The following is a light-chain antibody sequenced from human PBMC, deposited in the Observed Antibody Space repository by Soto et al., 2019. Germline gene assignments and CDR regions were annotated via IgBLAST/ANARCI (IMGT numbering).Light chain of an antibody. CDR3: QHYNNWPTWT. Sequence: MTQSPDTLSVSPGDRVTLSCRASHSVGTNLAWYPQKPGQAPRLLIYGASARATDVPVRFSGSGSGTEFTLTISSLQSEDLAIYYCQHYNNWPTWTFGPGTRVEIK. CDR1: HSVGTN. CDR2: GAS. J-gene: IGKJ1*01. V-gene: IGKV3-15*01.